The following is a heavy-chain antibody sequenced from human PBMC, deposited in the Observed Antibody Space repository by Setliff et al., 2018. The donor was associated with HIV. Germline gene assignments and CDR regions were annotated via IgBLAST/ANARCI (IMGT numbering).Heavy chain of an antibody. CDR2: INPKDGAT. CDR1: VYTFTAGFY. J-gene: IGHJ4*02. D-gene: IGHD6-19*01. Sequence: VASVKVSCKTSVYTFTAGFYLHWVRQAPGQGLEWVGTINPKDGATTYAQKFQGRVSVTRDSSTGTIYLELSSLRSDDTAIFYCTRVTMTSGWYVDYWGQGTLVTVSS. V-gene: IGHV1-46*01. CDR3: TRVTMTSGWYVDY.